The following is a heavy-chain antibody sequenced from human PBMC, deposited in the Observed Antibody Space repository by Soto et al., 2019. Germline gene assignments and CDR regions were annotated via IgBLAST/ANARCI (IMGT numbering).Heavy chain of an antibody. J-gene: IGHJ5*02. Sequence: GGSLRLSCAASGFTFSSYSMNWVRQAPGKGLEWVSYISSSSSTIYYADSVKGRFTISRDNAKNSLYLQMNSLRAEDTAVYYCARLHYGYFLDPWGQGTLVTVSS. CDR1: GFTFSSYS. CDR3: ARLHYGYFLDP. CDR2: ISSSSSTI. D-gene: IGHD5-18*01. V-gene: IGHV3-48*04.